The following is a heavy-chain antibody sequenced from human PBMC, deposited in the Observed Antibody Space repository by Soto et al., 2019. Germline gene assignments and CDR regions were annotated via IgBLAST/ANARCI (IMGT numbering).Heavy chain of an antibody. Sequence: PGGSRTLSFPASWLPVSACWIDWVHQTQGKGLDWVADIQQHGSDKNYVVSVKGRVASSRDNARNSLFLQMNNLRVEDTAVYYCGRDPYYGAIDHWVLGTLVTVS. D-gene: IGHD3-10*01. CDR3: GRDPYYGAIDH. V-gene: IGHV3-7*01. J-gene: IGHJ5*02. CDR2: IQQHGSDK. CDR1: WLPVSACW.